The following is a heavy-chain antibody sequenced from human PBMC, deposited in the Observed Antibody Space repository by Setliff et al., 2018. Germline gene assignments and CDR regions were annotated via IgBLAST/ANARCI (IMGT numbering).Heavy chain of an antibody. V-gene: IGHV4-61*02. J-gene: IGHJ4*02. CDR3: ARHPHYVSSGYRDY. D-gene: IGHD3-22*01. Sequence: PSETLSLTCTVSGGSISSGSYYWSWIRQPAGKGLEWIGRIYTSGSTNYNPSLKSRVTISVDTSKNQFSLKLSSVTAADTAVYYCARHPHYVSSGYRDYWGQGTLVTVSS. CDR1: GGSISSGSYY. CDR2: IYTSGST.